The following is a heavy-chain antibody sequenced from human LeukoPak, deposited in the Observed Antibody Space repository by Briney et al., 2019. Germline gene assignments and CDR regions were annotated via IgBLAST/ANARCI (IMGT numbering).Heavy chain of an antibody. V-gene: IGHV3-30-3*01. D-gene: IGHD2-21*01. CDR1: GFTFSSYA. J-gene: IGHJ4*02. CDR3: ARSPYILWWLNFDY. CDR2: ISYDGSNK. Sequence: GGSLRLSCAASGFTFSSYAMHWVRQAPGKGLEWVAVISYDGSNKYYADSVKGRFTISRDNSKNTLYLQMNSLRAEDTAVCYCARSPYILWWLNFDYWGQGTLVTVSS.